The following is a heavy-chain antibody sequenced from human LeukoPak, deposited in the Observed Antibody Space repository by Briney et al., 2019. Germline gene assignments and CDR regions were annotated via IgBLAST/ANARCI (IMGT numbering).Heavy chain of an antibody. D-gene: IGHD5-18*01. CDR1: GGSISSSSYY. J-gene: IGHJ4*02. V-gene: IGHV4-39*01. CDR2: IYYSGST. Sequence: PSETLSLTCTVSGGSISSSSYYWGWIRQPPGKGLEWIGSIYYSGSTYYNPSLKSRVTISVDTSKNQFSLKLSSVTAADTAVYYCARHPRGYSRPDYWGQGTLVTVSS. CDR3: ARHPRGYSRPDY.